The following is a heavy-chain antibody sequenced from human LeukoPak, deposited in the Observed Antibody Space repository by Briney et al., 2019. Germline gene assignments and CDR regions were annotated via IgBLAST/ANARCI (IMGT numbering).Heavy chain of an antibody. J-gene: IGHJ4*02. CDR3: ARVDYDILTGYYKDKGHFDY. CDR1: GFTFSSHV. Sequence: GGSLRLSCAASGFTFSSHVMHWVRQAPGKGLEWVAFIRYDGSNKDYADSVKGRFTISRDNAKNSLSLQMNSLRAEDTAVYYCARVDYDILTGYYKDKGHFDYWGQGTLVTVSS. D-gene: IGHD3-9*01. V-gene: IGHV3-30*02. CDR2: IRYDGSNK.